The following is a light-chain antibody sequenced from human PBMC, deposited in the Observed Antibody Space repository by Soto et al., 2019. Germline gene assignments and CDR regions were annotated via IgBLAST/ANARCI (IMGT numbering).Light chain of an antibody. J-gene: IGKJ2*01. CDR2: WAT. CDR1: RSVLDNSDNKNY. CDR3: QQYYSTPYT. Sequence: DIVMTQSPDSLTVSLGERATINCKSSRSVLDNSDNKNYLAWYQQKSGQPPKLLIYWATTREFGVPDRFSGSGSGIDFTLTISSLQAEDVAVYYCQQYYSTPYTFGQGTKLEIK. V-gene: IGKV4-1*01.